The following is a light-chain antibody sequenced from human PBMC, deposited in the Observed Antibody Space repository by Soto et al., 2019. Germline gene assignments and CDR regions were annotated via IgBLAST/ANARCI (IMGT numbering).Light chain of an antibody. Sequence: QSALTQPASVSGSPELSITISCTGSNSDVGSYKYVSWYQQHPGKAPKLIIYEVSNRPSGVSNRFSGSKSGNTASLTLSGLQAEDEAEYYCTSFSNSTYVFGTGTKVTVL. CDR1: NSDVGSYKY. CDR2: EVS. J-gene: IGLJ1*01. CDR3: TSFSNSTYV. V-gene: IGLV2-14*01.